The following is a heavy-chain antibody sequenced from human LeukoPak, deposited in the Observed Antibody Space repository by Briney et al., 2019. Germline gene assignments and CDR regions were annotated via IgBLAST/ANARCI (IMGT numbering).Heavy chain of an antibody. CDR1: GFTFSSYG. CDR2: ISYDGSNK. Sequence: PGRSLRLSCAASGFTFSSYGIHWVRQAPGKGLEWVAVISYDGSNKYYADSVKGRFTISRDNSKNTLYLQMNSLRAEDTAVYYCARERFLEWLTNYYYYGMDVWGQGTTVTVSS. V-gene: IGHV3-30*03. CDR3: ARERFLEWLTNYYYYGMDV. J-gene: IGHJ6*02. D-gene: IGHD3-3*01.